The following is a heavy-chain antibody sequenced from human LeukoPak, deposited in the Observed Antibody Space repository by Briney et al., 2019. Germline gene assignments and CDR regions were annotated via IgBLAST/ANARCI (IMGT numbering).Heavy chain of an antibody. CDR2: INPANAYT. Sequence: ASVKVSCKASGYTFNNYALHWVRQAPGQTLEWLGWINPANAYTKYSQHIQGRVTITRDISASTASMELSSLRSEDTAVYYCARKVPNDSSGYYYRGQFDPWGQGTLVTVSS. J-gene: IGHJ5*02. D-gene: IGHD3-22*01. V-gene: IGHV1-3*01. CDR1: GYTFNNYA. CDR3: ARKVPNDSSGYYYRGQFDP.